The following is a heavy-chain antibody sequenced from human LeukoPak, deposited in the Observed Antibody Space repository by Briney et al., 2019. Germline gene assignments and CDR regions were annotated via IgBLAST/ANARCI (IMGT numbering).Heavy chain of an antibody. D-gene: IGHD3-16*02. V-gene: IGHV4-34*01. CDR2: INHSGST. CDR1: GGSFSGYY. Sequence: SETLSFTCAVYGGSFSGYYWSWIRQPPGKGLEWIGEINHSGSTNYNPSLKSRVTISVDTSKNQFSLKLSSVTAADTAVYYCARGVRYYDYVWGSYLDYYYYYMDVWGKGTTVTVSS. J-gene: IGHJ6*03. CDR3: ARGVRYYDYVWGSYLDYYYYYMDV.